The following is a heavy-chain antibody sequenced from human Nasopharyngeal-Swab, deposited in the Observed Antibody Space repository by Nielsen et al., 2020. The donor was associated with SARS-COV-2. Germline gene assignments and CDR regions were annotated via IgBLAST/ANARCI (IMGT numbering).Heavy chain of an antibody. Sequence: SGPTLVKPTETLTLTCTVSGFSLSNARMGVSWIRQPPGKALEWLAHIFSNDEKSYSTSLKSRLTISKDTSKSQVVLTMTNMDPVDTATYYCARIIVDTATVSARWFDPWGQGTLVTVSS. CDR2: IFSNDEK. D-gene: IGHD5-18*01. CDR1: GFSLSNARMG. V-gene: IGHV2-26*01. CDR3: ARIIVDTATVSARWFDP. J-gene: IGHJ5*02.